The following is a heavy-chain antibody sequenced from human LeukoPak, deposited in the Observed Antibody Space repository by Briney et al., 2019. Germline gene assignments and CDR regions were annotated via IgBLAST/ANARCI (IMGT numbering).Heavy chain of an antibody. V-gene: IGHV3-23*01. J-gene: IGHJ4*02. D-gene: IGHD6-13*01. CDR1: VFTFSSYS. CDR2: MSWSGGST. CDR3: AKGLGIAAAGSSFDY. Sequence: GGSLRLSCPASVFTFSSYSMSWARQAPGKGLEGVSAMSWSGGSTYYADSVEGRFTIARDHSKNTLYLQMNSLRAEDTAVYYCAKGLGIAAAGSSFDYWGQGTLVTVSS.